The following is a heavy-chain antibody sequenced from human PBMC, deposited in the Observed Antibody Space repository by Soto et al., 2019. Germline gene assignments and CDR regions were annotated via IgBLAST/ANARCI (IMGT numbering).Heavy chain of an antibody. J-gene: IGHJ6*02. Sequence: ASVKVSCKASEYSFTNYYIHWVRQAPGQGLEWMGRINPSGGDPAYAQTFQGRVTLTMDTSTSTVCMELRSLRSADTAIYYCARGGGGCTDGVCSANYDFALDVWG. CDR3: ARGGGGCTDGVCSANYDFALDV. V-gene: IGHV1-46*01. D-gene: IGHD2-8*01. CDR1: EYSFTNYY. CDR2: INPSGGDP.